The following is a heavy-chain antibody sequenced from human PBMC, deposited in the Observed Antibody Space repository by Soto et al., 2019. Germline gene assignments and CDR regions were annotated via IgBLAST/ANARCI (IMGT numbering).Heavy chain of an antibody. CDR3: GKEVSSTWFPLDS. J-gene: IGHJ4*02. D-gene: IGHD6-13*01. CDR1: GFQFRDYA. Sequence: GPLRRSCVTSGFQFRDYAISCVHQAPGKGLEWVSSISGSGGSTWYADSVKGRFTISSDKSKNTVYLQMNSLRAEDTAVYFWGKEVSSTWFPLDSWGQGAQVSVSS. CDR2: ISGSGGST. V-gene: IGHV3-23*01.